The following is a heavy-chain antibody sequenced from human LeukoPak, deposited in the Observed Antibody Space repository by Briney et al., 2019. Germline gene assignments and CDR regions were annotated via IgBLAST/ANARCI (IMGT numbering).Heavy chain of an antibody. CDR3: ARYSNYYYYGMDI. J-gene: IGHJ6*02. Sequence: PSETLSLTCTVSGGSVSSGSYYWSWIRQPPGKGLEWIGYIYYSGSTNCNPSLKSRVTISVDTSKNQFSLKLSSVTAADTAVYYCARYSNYYYYGMDIWGQGTTVTVSS. CDR2: IYYSGST. CDR1: GGSVSSGSYY. D-gene: IGHD4-11*01. V-gene: IGHV4-61*01.